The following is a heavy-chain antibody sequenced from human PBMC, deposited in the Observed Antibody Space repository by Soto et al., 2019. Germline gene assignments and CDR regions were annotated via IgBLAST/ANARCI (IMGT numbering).Heavy chain of an antibody. CDR3: ARDEGYKWNYGGSWFDP. J-gene: IGHJ5*02. V-gene: IGHV1-3*01. CDR2: INAGNGNT. D-gene: IGHD1-7*01. CDR1: GYTFTSYA. Sequence: EASVKVSCKASGYTFTSYAMHWVRQAPGQRLEWMGWINAGNGNTNYAQKLQGRVTMTTDTSTSTAYMELRSLRSDDTAVYYCARDEGYKWNYGGSWFDPWGQGTLVTVSS.